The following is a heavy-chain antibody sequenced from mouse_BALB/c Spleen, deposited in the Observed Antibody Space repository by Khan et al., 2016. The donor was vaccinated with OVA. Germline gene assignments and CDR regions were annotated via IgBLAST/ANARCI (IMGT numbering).Heavy chain of an antibody. CDR3: ARKNYYGSSIDY. CDR2: IRYSGST. CDR1: GYSITSGYA. V-gene: IGHV3-2*02. D-gene: IGHD1-1*01. Sequence: VQLKESGPGLAKPSQSLYLTCTVTGYSITSGYAWNWIRQFPGNKLECMGYIRYSGSTSYNPSLRSRTSFTRDKSTNQFFLQLKSVTSEDKATYYCARKNYYGSSIDYWGQGTSVTVSS. J-gene: IGHJ4*01.